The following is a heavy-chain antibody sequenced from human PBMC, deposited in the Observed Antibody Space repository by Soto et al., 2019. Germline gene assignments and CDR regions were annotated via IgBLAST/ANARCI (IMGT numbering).Heavy chain of an antibody. V-gene: IGHV3-30-3*01. Sequence: QVQLVESGGGVVQPGRSLRLSCAASGFTFSSYAMHWVRQAPGKGLEWVAVISYDGSNKYYADSVKGRFTISRDNSKNTLYLQMNSLRAEDTAVYYCARGREDIVLNGFDPWGQGTLVTVSS. CDR1: GFTFSSYA. CDR3: ARGREDIVLNGFDP. J-gene: IGHJ5*02. CDR2: ISYDGSNK. D-gene: IGHD2-8*01.